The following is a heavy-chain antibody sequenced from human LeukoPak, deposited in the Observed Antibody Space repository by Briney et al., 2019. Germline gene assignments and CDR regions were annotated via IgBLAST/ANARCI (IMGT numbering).Heavy chain of an antibody. CDR3: AAQDVNWFDP. V-gene: IGHV4-31*03. CDR1: GGSIGSGGYY. D-gene: IGHD2-15*01. J-gene: IGHJ5*02. Sequence: SQTLSLTCTVSGGSIGSGGYYWSWIRQHPGKGLEWIGYIYYSGSTYYNPSLKSRVTISVDTSKNQFSLKLSSVTAADTAVYYCAAQDVNWFDPWGQGTLVTVSS. CDR2: IYYSGST.